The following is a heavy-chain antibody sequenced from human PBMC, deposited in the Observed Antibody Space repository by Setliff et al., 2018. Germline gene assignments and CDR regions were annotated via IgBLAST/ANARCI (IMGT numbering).Heavy chain of an antibody. J-gene: IGHJ4*02. V-gene: IGHV4-38-2*01. CDR2: IYHGGTT. Sequence: SETLSLTCGVSGYSIRNGYYWAWIRQPPGKGLEWIGSIYHGGTTYYSPSLKTRVTMSVGPSKNQFSLHLSSVTAADTAIYYCARHSSWGTVTDRLHYNFFDFWGQGTLVTVPQ. D-gene: IGHD3-10*01. CDR1: GYSIRNGYY. CDR3: ARHSSWGTVTDRLHYNFFDF.